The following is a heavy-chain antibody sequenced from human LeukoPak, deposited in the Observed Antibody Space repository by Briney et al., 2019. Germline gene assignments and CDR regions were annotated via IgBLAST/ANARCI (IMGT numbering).Heavy chain of an antibody. CDR2: ISGSGGST. D-gene: IGHD1-26*01. V-gene: IGHV3-23*01. CDR1: GFTFSSYG. J-gene: IGHJ4*02. CDR3: ASSGFYDY. Sequence: GGSLRLSCAASGFTFSSYGMSWVRQAPGKGLEWVSAISGSGGSTYYADSVKGRFTISRDNAKNSLCLQMNSLRAEDTAVYYCASSGFYDYWGQGTLVTVSS.